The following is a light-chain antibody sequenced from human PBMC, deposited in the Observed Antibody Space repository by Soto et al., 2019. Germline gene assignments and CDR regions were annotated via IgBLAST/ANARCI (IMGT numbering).Light chain of an antibody. J-gene: IGKJ5*01. Sequence: DIQMTQSPSTLSASVGDRITITCRASQSISTWLAWYQQKPGKAPKLLIYKASSLQSGVPSRFSGSGSGTEFTLTISSLQPDDFATYYCQHYNSYLTFGQGTRLDIK. CDR1: QSISTW. CDR3: QHYNSYLT. V-gene: IGKV1-5*03. CDR2: KAS.